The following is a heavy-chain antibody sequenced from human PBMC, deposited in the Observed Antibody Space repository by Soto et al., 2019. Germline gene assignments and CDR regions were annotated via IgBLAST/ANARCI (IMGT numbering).Heavy chain of an antibody. Sequence: EVQLVESGGVVVQPGGSLRLSCAASGFTFDDYTMHWVRQAPGKGLEWVSLISWDGGSTYYADSVKGRFTISRDNSKNSLYVQMNRLRTADTALYDCAKDSPHNPLPPLMWFDPWCQGTLVTVSS. CDR2: ISWDGGST. D-gene: IGHD2-2*01. CDR1: GFTFDDYT. V-gene: IGHV3-43*01. J-gene: IGHJ5*02. CDR3: AKDSPHNPLPPLMWFDP.